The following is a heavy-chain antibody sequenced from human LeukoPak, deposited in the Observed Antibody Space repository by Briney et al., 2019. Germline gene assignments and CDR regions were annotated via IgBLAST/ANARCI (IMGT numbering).Heavy chain of an antibody. Sequence: QPGGSRSLSCAASGFPFSSYGMHWARQAPGRGLEWVAVISYDGSNKYYADSVKGRFTISRDNSKNTLYLQMNSLRAEDTAVYYCAKDKDGDYWGQGTLVTVSS. D-gene: IGHD6-6*01. CDR1: GFPFSSYG. CDR3: AKDKDGDY. J-gene: IGHJ4*02. CDR2: ISYDGSNK. V-gene: IGHV3-30*18.